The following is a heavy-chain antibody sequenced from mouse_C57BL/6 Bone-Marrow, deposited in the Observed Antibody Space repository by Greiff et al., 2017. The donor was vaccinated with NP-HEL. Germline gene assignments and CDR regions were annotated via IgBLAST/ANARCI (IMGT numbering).Heavy chain of an antibody. Sequence: EVQLQQSGAELVRPGASVKLSCTASGFNIKDDYMHWVKQRPEQGLEWIGWIDPENGDTEYASKFQGKATITADTSSNTAYLQLSSLTSEDTAVYYCTTEGWFYWGQGTTLTVSS. V-gene: IGHV14-4*01. J-gene: IGHJ2*01. CDR3: TTEGWFY. CDR2: IDPENGDT. D-gene: IGHD1-1*02. CDR1: GFNIKDDY.